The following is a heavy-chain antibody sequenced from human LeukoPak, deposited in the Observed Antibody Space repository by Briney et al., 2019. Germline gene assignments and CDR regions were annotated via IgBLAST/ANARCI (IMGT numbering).Heavy chain of an antibody. CDR2: ISSSGSTI. CDR3: ARDVGYYYGMDV. D-gene: IGHD1-26*01. J-gene: IGHJ6*04. Sequence: GSLRLSCAASGFTFSSYEMNWVRQAPGKGLEWVSYISSSGSTIYYADSVKGRFTISRDNAKNSLYLRMNSLRAEDTAVYYCARDVGYYYGMDVWGKGTTVTVSS. V-gene: IGHV3-48*03. CDR1: GFTFSSYE.